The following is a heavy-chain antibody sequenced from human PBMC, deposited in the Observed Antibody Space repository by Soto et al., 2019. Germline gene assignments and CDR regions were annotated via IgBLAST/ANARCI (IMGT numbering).Heavy chain of an antibody. V-gene: IGHV6-1*01. J-gene: IGHJ6*02. D-gene: IGHD6-13*01. CDR1: GDSVSSNSAA. Sequence: SQTLSLTCAISGDSVSSNSAAWNWIRQSPSRGVEWLGRTYYRSKWYNDYAVSVKSRITINPDTSKNQFSLQLNSVTPEDTAVYYCASSSSWRNGFGMDVWGQGTTVTVSS. CDR2: TYYRSKWYN. CDR3: ASSSSWRNGFGMDV.